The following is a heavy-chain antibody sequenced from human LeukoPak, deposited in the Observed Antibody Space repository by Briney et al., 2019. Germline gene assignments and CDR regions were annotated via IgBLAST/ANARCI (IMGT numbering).Heavy chain of an antibody. V-gene: IGHV3-23*01. D-gene: IGHD6-13*01. CDR1: GFNVAAYA. CDR2: ISGSGGST. J-gene: IGHJ1*01. CDR3: AKWQQLVYFQH. Sequence: GGSLRLSCAASGFNVAAYAMYWVRQPPGKGLEWVSAISGSGGSTYYADSVKGRFTISRDNSKNTLYLQMNSLRAEDTAVYYCAKWQQLVYFQHWGQGTLVTVSS.